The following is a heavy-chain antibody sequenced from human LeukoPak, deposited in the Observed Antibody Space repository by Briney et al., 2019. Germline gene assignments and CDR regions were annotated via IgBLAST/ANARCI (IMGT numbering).Heavy chain of an antibody. Sequence: GSLRLSCTASGFTFNNAWMSWVRQAPGKGLEWVGRIKSKTDGGTTDYAAPVKGRFSISRDDSKNTLYLQMNSLKTEDTAVYYCTTITAAGYIDYWGQGTLVTVSS. CDR3: TTITAAGYIDY. D-gene: IGHD6-13*01. J-gene: IGHJ4*02. CDR2: IKSKTDGGTT. V-gene: IGHV3-15*01. CDR1: GFTFNNAW.